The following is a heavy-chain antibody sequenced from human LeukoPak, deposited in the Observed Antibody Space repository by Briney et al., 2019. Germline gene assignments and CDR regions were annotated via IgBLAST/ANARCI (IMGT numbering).Heavy chain of an antibody. V-gene: IGHV3-23*01. CDR2: ISGSATNT. J-gene: IGHJ5*01. CDR1: GFTFSNFA. D-gene: IGHD3-10*01. Sequence: GGSLRLSCVGSGFTFSNFAISWVRQAPGKGLEWVSAISGSATNTYYADFVKGRFTFSRDNSKSTVYLQMTSLRAEDTAIYYCAKEKSGHYGSGSYWFDSWGQGTLVTVSS. CDR3: AKEKSGHYGSGSYWFDS.